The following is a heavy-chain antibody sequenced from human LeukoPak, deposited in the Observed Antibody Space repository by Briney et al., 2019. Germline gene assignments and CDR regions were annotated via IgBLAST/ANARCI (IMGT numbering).Heavy chain of an antibody. Sequence: ASVKVSCKASGYTFNSYAMNWVRQAPGQGLEWMGWINTNTGNPTYAQGLTGRFVFSLDTSVSTAYLQISSLKAEDTAVYYCATSYCSGGSCYSFDYWGQGTLVTVSS. D-gene: IGHD2-15*01. V-gene: IGHV7-4-1*02. CDR3: ATSYCSGGSCYSFDY. CDR1: GYTFNSYA. CDR2: INTNTGNP. J-gene: IGHJ4*02.